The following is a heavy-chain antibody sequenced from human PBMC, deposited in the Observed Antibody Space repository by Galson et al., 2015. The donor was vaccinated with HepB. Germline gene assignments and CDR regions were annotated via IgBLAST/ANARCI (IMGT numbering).Heavy chain of an antibody. D-gene: IGHD5-24*01. V-gene: IGHV3-48*01. CDR3: ARDYQDGYNDNEAFDY. Sequence: SLRLSCAASGFTFSSYSMNWVRQAPGKGLEWVSYISSSSTIYYADSVKGRFTISRDNAKNSLYLQMNSLRAEDTAVYYCARDYQDGYNDNEAFDYWGQGTLVTVSS. J-gene: IGHJ4*02. CDR1: GFTFSSYS. CDR2: ISSSSTI.